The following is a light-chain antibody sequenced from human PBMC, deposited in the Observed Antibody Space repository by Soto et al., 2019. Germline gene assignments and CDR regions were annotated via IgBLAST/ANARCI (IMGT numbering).Light chain of an antibody. CDR1: QSVLRW. CDR2: ETS. V-gene: IGKV1-5*03. CDR3: QNYSTYSAT. Sequence: DIQMTQSPSTLSASVGDRVTITCRASQSVLRWLAWYQQKPGKAPNLLIFETSRLRSGVPSRFSGSGSETEFTLTISSLQPNDFATYYCQNYSTYSATFGQGTKVEI. J-gene: IGKJ1*01.